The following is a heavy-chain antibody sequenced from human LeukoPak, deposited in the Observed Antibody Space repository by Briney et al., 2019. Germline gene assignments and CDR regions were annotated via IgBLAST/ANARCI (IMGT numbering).Heavy chain of an antibody. Sequence: PRASVKVSCKASGYSFTSYAMNWVRQAPGQGLEWMGWINTNTGNPTYAQGFTGRFVFSLDTSVSTAYLQISSLKAEDTAVYYCAREFYSSSRYWFDPWGQGTLVTVSS. D-gene: IGHD6-13*01. CDR2: INTNTGNP. J-gene: IGHJ5*02. V-gene: IGHV7-4-1*02. CDR1: GYSFTSYA. CDR3: AREFYSSSRYWFDP.